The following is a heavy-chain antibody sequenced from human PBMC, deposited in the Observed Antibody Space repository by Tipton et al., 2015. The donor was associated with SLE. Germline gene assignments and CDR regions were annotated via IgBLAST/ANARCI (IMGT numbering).Heavy chain of an antibody. V-gene: IGHV4-4*07. Sequence: TLSLTCTVSGGSISSYYWSWIRQPAGKGLEWIGRIYTSGSTNYNPSLKSRVTISVDTSKNQFSLKLSSVTAADTVVYYCATMTTVTTGGYFDYWGQGTLVTVSS. D-gene: IGHD4-17*01. J-gene: IGHJ4*02. CDR3: ATMTTVTTGGYFDY. CDR1: GGSISSYY. CDR2: IYTSGST.